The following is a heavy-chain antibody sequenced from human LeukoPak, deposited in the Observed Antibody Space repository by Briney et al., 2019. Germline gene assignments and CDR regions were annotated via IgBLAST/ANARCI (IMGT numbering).Heavy chain of an antibody. D-gene: IGHD3-22*01. CDR2: ISAYNGNT. V-gene: IGHV1-18*01. J-gene: IGHJ4*02. CDR1: GYTFTSYG. CDR3: AREPYYYDSSGYYEIDY. Sequence: GASVKVSCKASGYTFTSYGISWVRQAPGQGLEWMGWISAYNGNTNYAQKLQGRVTMTTDTSTSTAYMELRSLRSDDTAVYYCAREPYYYDSSGYYEIDYWGQGTLVTVSS.